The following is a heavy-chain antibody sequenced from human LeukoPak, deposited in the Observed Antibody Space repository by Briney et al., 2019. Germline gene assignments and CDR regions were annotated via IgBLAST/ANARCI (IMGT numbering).Heavy chain of an antibody. Sequence: SETLSLTCTVSGGSISSYYWSWIWQPPGKGLEWIGFVHYSGSTHYNPSLKSRVTISVDTSKNQVSLKLTSVTAADTAVYYCARTEESGYNYGYFGYYYYMDVRGKGTTVTVSS. D-gene: IGHD5-18*01. J-gene: IGHJ6*03. CDR3: ARTEESGYNYGYFGYYYYMDV. V-gene: IGHV4-59*01. CDR2: VHYSGST. CDR1: GGSISSYY.